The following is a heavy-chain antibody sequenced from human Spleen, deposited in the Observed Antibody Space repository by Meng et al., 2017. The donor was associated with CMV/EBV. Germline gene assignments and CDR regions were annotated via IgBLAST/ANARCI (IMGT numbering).Heavy chain of an antibody. V-gene: IGHV3-23*01. D-gene: IGHD3-22*01. CDR2: TSGSGVST. CDR1: GFTFRIYA. CDR3: TRARYYYDTNAYYSGF. J-gene: IGHJ4*02. Sequence: GESLKISCAASGFTFRIYAMTWVRQAPGKGLEWVSGTSGSGVSTYYADSIKGRFTISRDDSKNTLFLQMNSLRADDTAIYYCTRARYYYDTNAYYSGFWGQGTLVTVSS.